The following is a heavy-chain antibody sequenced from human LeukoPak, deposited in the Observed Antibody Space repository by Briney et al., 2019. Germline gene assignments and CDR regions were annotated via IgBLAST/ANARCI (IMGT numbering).Heavy chain of an antibody. Sequence: GESLKISCKGSGYTFSSYWIGWVRQMPGKGLEWMGIIYPGDSDTRYSPSLQGQVTISVDTSIGTAYLQWSSLKASGTAIYYCARQNDFRLDYWGQGTLVTVSS. V-gene: IGHV5-51*01. CDR3: ARQNDFRLDY. CDR1: GYTFSSYW. CDR2: IYPGDSDT. J-gene: IGHJ4*02. D-gene: IGHD3-3*01.